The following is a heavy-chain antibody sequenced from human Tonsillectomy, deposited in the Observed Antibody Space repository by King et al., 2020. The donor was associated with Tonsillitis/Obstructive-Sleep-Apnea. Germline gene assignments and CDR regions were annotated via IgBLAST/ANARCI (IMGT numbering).Heavy chain of an antibody. CDR2: ISISSSIL. CDR1: GLPFRRDS. V-gene: IGHV3-48*02. Sequence: VQLVESGGGLVQPWGFPRISFAAPGLPFRRDSSNWGRQAPGKGLEWGLFISISSSILCYTDSVKGRFTISRDNAKNSLYLQMNSLRDEDTAVYYCARDKDDDWYFDLWGRGTLVTVAS. J-gene: IGHJ2*01. CDR3: ARDKDDDWYFDL. D-gene: IGHD5-24*01.